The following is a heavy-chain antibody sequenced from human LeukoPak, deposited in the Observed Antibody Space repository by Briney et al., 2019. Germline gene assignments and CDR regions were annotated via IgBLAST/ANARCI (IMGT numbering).Heavy chain of an antibody. J-gene: IGHJ6*02. D-gene: IGHD4-17*01. V-gene: IGHV3-23*01. CDR1: GFTFSSYA. CDR2: ISGSGGST. CDR3: AKAGPTVTPRLDYYYGMDV. Sequence: PGGSLRLSCAASGFTFSSYAVSWVRQAPGKGLEWVSAISGSGGSTYYADSVKGRFTISRDNSKNTLYLQMNSLRAEDTAVYYCAKAGPTVTPRLDYYYGMDVWGQGTTVTVSS.